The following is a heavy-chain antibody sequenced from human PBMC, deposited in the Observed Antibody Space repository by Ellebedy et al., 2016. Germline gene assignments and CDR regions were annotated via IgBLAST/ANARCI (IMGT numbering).Heavy chain of an antibody. CDR1: GFTFSTYA. D-gene: IGHD2-15*01. CDR2: MSSSGGDT. CDR3: VRQLGYSSEGNCYFDY. Sequence: GGSLRLXCAASGFTFSTYAMSWVRQAPGKGLEWVSAMSSSGGDTFYADSVKGRLTISRDNSKNMLYLQMNSLRAEDTAIYFCVRQLGYSSEGNCYFDYWGQGTLVTVSS. J-gene: IGHJ4*02. V-gene: IGHV3-23*01.